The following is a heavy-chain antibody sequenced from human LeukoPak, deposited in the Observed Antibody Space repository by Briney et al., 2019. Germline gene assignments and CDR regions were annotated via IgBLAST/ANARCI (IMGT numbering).Heavy chain of an antibody. Sequence: SVKVSCKASGGTFSSYAISWVRQAPGQGLEWMGRIIPILGIANYAQKFQGRVTITADKSTSTAYMELRSLRSDDTAVYYCARDPPEYYDFWSGYYGHIRFDYWGQGTLVTVSS. D-gene: IGHD3-3*01. CDR1: GGTFSSYA. CDR3: ARDPPEYYDFWSGYYGHIRFDY. V-gene: IGHV1-69*04. J-gene: IGHJ4*02. CDR2: IIPILGIA.